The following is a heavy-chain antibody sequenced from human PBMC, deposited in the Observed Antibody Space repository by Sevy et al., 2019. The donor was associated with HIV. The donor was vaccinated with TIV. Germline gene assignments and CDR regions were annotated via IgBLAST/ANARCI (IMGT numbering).Heavy chain of an antibody. CDR3: AREAWGMIAH. V-gene: IGHV4-59*13. J-gene: IGHJ5*02. Sequence: SETLSLTCAVSTGSINDYYWTWIRQPPGKGLEWIANIYYNGNTNYNPSLQSRVSISVDTSKNQFSLRLTSVAPADTAVYYCAREAWGMIAHWGQGTLVTVSS. CDR1: TGSINDYY. D-gene: IGHD7-27*01. CDR2: IYYNGNT.